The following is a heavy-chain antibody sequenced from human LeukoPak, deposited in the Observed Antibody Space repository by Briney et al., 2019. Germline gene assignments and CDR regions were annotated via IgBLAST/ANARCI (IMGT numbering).Heavy chain of an antibody. V-gene: IGHV1-18*01. CDR3: ARDHSEAGGVADY. J-gene: IGHJ4*02. CDR1: GGTFSSYA. D-gene: IGHD3-16*01. Sequence: ASVKVSCKASGGTFSSYAISWVRQAPGQGVEWMGWISAYNGNTNYAQKLQGRVTMTTDTSTSTAYMELRSLRSDDTAVYYCARDHSEAGGVADYWSQGTLVTVSS. CDR2: ISAYNGNT.